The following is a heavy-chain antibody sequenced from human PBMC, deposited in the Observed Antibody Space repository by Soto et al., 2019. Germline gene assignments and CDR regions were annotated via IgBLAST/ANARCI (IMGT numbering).Heavy chain of an antibody. Sequence: QVQLVESGGGVVQPGRSLRLSCAASGFTFSSYAMHWVRQAPGKGLEWVAVISYDGSDKYYADSVKGRFTISRDNSKNTLNRQTYSLRADDTAVYYGANALGGLSPDSYAYWGQGTLITVSS. V-gene: IGHV3-30*18. J-gene: IGHJ4*02. CDR2: ISYDGSDK. D-gene: IGHD3-16*02. CDR3: ANALGGLSPDSYAY. CDR1: GFTFSSYA.